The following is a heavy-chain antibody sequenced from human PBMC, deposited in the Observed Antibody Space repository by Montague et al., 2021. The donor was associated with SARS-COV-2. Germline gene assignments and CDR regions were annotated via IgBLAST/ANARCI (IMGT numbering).Heavy chain of an antibody. D-gene: IGHD1-1*01. CDR2: SRYGGTS. CDR3: ARQDIQLRFDL. J-gene: IGHJ2*01. CDR1: CASISNDIYY. Sequence: SQTLSLTCTVSCASISNDIYYWGWIRQPPGKGPEWIGGSRYGGTSYYNPSLKSRVTISIDTSKNQCSLTMTAVTAADTAVYFCARQDIQLRFDLWGRGTLVTVSS. V-gene: IGHV4-39*01.